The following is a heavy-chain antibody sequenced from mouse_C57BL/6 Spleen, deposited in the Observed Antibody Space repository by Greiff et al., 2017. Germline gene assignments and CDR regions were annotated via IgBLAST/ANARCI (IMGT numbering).Heavy chain of an antibody. CDR2: FYPGSGSI. J-gene: IGHJ3*01. Sequence: VQRVESGAELVKPGASVKLSCKASGYTFTEYTIHWVKQRSGQGLEWIGWFYPGSGSIKYNEKFKDKATLTADKSSRTVYMELSRLTAEASAVYFCARHEGPAWFAYWGQGTLVTVSA. CDR1: GYTFTEYT. V-gene: IGHV1-62-2*01. CDR3: ARHEGPAWFAY.